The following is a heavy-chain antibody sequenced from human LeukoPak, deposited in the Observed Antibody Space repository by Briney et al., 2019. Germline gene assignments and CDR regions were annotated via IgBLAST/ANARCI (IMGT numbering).Heavy chain of an antibody. J-gene: IGHJ4*02. Sequence: GGSLRLSCAASGFRFSSYVMSWVRQAPGKGLEYVSSIDGSDGASYYADSVKGRFTISRDNSKNTLYLQMNSLRAEDTAVYYCAKDYGSGSYYNSFTDYWGQGALVTVSS. CDR1: GFRFSSYV. CDR3: AKDYGSGSYYNSFTDY. D-gene: IGHD3-10*01. CDR2: IDGSDGAS. V-gene: IGHV3-23*01.